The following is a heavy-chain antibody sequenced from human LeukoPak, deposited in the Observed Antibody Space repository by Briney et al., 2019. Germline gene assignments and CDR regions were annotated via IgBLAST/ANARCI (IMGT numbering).Heavy chain of an antibody. J-gene: IGHJ4*02. D-gene: IGHD2-15*01. Sequence: GGSLRLSCAVSGFTFSSYSMNWVRQAPGKGLEWVSSISSSSSYIYYADSVKGRFTISRDNAKNSLYLQMNSLRAEDTAVYYCASGVVVAATPYDYRGQGTLVTVSS. CDR3: ASGVVVAATPYDY. CDR1: GFTFSSYS. CDR2: ISSSSSYI. V-gene: IGHV3-21*01.